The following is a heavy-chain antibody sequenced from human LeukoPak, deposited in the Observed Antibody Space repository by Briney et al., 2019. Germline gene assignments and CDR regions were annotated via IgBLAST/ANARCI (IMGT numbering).Heavy chain of an antibody. CDR2: ISGSGGNT. V-gene: IGHV3-23*01. Sequence: GGSLRLSCTASGFTFSSYAMSWVRQAPGKGLEWISAISGSGGNTYYAYSVKGRLTISRANSTNTLYLQMNSLRAEDTAVSYCAKDALRARLVAAFDIWGQGTMVTVSS. CDR1: GFTFSSYA. J-gene: IGHJ3*02. D-gene: IGHD2-2*01. CDR3: AKDALRARLVAAFDI.